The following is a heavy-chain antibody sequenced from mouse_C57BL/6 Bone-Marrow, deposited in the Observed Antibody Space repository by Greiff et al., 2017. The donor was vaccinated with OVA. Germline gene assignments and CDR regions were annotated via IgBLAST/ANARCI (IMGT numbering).Heavy chain of an antibody. CDR3: ERRHFYGAWFAY. J-gene: IGHJ3*01. CDR2: IYPRSGNT. V-gene: IGHV1-81*01. D-gene: IGHD1-1*01. CDR1: GYTFTSYG. Sequence: VQLQQSGAELARPGASVKLSCKASGYTFTSYGISWVKQRTGQCLEWIGEIYPRSGNTYYNEKFKGKATLTADKSSSTAYMELLSLTSEDSAVYFGERRHFYGAWFAYWGQGTLVTVSA.